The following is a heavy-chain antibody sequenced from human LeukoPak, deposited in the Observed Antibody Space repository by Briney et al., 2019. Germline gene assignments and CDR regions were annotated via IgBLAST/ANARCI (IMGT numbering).Heavy chain of an antibody. CDR2: ISGSGGST. CDR3: AKRGVVIRVILVGFHKEAYYFDS. D-gene: IGHD3-22*01. V-gene: IGHV3-23*01. J-gene: IGHJ4*02. CDR1: GISLSNYG. Sequence: GGSLRLSCAVSGISLSNYGMSWVRQAPGKGLEWVAGISGSGGSTNYADSGKVRFTIYRDNPKNTLYLTMNRLRAEDTAVYFCAKRGVVIRVILVGFHKEAYYFDSWGQGALVTVSS.